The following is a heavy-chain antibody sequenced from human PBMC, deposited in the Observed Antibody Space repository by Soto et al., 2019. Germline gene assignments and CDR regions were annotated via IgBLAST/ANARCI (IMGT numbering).Heavy chain of an antibody. V-gene: IGHV1-69*01. CDR1: GGSFSSLA. J-gene: IGHJ5*02. CDR2: IIPSFGVA. CDR3: ARVGNAVTTANRFWGDP. Sequence: QVQLVQSGAEVKRPGSSVKVSCKTYGGSFSSLALSWVRQAPGQGLEWLGGIIPSFGVANYAQKFQGKVKISADESTTTGYLEGTSLTVNATAVYYWARVGNAVTTANRFWGDPLGQGTLVTVSS. D-gene: IGHD1-1*01.